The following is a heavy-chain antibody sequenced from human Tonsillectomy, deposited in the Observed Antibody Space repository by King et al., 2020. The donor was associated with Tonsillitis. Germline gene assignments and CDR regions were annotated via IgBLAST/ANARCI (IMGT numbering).Heavy chain of an antibody. J-gene: IGHJ4*02. Sequence: VQLVESGGGVVRPGGSLRLSCAASGFTFDDYGMTWVRLAPGKGLECVSGINWNGGSTGYADSVKGRFTISRDNAKNSLYLQMNSLRAEDTALYYCARGPKWIQLWTPFDSWGQGTLVTVSS. CDR2: INWNGGST. D-gene: IGHD5-18*01. CDR3: ARGPKWIQLWTPFDS. V-gene: IGHV3-20*04. CDR1: GFTFDDYG.